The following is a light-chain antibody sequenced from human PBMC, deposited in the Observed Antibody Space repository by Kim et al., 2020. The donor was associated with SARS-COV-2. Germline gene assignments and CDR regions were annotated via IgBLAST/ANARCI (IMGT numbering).Light chain of an antibody. Sequence: VIIPCTGSSSHIGSGYDVHWYQQLPGTAPKLLMYANNNRPSGVSDRFSGSQSGTSASLAITGLQAEDEADYYCQSYDSSLSAHVIFGGGTQLTVL. J-gene: IGLJ2*01. CDR1: SSHIGSGYD. CDR3: QSYDSSLSAHVI. CDR2: ANN. V-gene: IGLV1-40*01.